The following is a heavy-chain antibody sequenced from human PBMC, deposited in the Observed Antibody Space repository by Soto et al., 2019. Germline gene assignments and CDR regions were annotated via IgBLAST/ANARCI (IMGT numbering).Heavy chain of an antibody. V-gene: IGHV1-46*01. CDR2: INPADGTT. D-gene: IGHD2-2*02. CDR3: ATEGVVVPAAVPHWFDP. J-gene: IGHJ5*02. CDR1: GYTFTDYH. Sequence: QVHLVQSGAEVKKFGASVKFSCKASGYTFTDYHIHWVRQAPGQGLEWMGIINPADGTTNFAQKFQGRVTMTRDTSTSTVYMELSSLTSEDTAVYYCATEGVVVPAAVPHWFDPWGQGALVTISS.